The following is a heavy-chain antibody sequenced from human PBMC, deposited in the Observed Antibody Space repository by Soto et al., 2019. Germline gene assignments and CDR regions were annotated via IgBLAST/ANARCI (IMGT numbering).Heavy chain of an antibody. D-gene: IGHD3-22*01. CDR3: AKDPASGYYDSSGYSPALAY. J-gene: IGHJ4*02. Sequence: PGGSLRLSCAASGFMFSAYAMLWVRQAPGKGLEWVAAISYDGTNKYYADSVKGRFTISRDNSKNTLYLQMNSLRAEDTAVYYCAKDPASGYYDSSGYSPALAYWGQGTLVTVSS. V-gene: IGHV3-30*04. CDR1: GFMFSAYA. CDR2: ISYDGTNK.